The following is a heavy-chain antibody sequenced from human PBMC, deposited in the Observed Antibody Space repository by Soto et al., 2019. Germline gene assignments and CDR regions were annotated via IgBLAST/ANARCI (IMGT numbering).Heavy chain of an antibody. Sequence: QVQPQESGPRLVKPSETLSLTCTVSGGSISPNGYYWGWIRQPPGKGLEWIGSIYSTGSAYSNPSHRRRITISVDTSKNQFCLKLKSVTAADTAMYYCATQRGYKYGHAEDSGQRNLLTVSS. CDR3: ATQRGYKYGHAED. J-gene: IGHJ4*02. CDR2: IYSTGSA. CDR1: GGSISPNGYY. V-gene: IGHV4-39*01. D-gene: IGHD5-18*01.